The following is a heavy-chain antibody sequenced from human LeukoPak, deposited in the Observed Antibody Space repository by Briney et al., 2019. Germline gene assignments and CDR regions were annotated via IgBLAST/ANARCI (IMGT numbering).Heavy chain of an antibody. CDR2: INSGGDT. J-gene: IGHJ6*02. CDR3: ARTSFYYDMDV. Sequence: GESLRLSCAASGSNITYNYMTWVRQAPGKGLEWVSLINSGGDTYYADSLKGRITVSRDTSNNALFLQMSGLRPEDTAVYYCARTSFYYDMDVWGQGTTVTVS. V-gene: IGHV3-53*05. CDR1: GSNITYNY. D-gene: IGHD3-16*02.